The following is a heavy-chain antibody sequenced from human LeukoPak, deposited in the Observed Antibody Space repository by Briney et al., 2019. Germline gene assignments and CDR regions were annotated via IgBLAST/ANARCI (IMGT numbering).Heavy chain of an antibody. CDR2: IYHSGST. Sequence: SETLSLTCTVSGYSISSGYYWAWIRQPPGKGLEWIGSIYHSGSTYYNPSLKSRVTISVDTSKNQFSLKLSSVTAADTAVYYCARKTIFGVVIAPSFDYWGQGTLVTVSS. J-gene: IGHJ4*02. D-gene: IGHD3-3*01. CDR1: GYSISSGYY. CDR3: ARKTIFGVVIAPSFDY. V-gene: IGHV4-38-2*02.